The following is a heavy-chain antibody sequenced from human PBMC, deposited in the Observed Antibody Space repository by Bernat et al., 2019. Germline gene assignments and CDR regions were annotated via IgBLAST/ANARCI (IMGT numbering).Heavy chain of an antibody. V-gene: IGHV4-59*01. D-gene: IGHD4-17*01. CDR3: ARDYADAFDI. CDR1: GGSISSYY. Sequence: QVQLQESGPGLVKPSETLSLTCTVSGGSISSYYWSWIRQPPGKGLEWIGYIYYSGSTNYNPSLKSRVTISVDTSKNQFSLKLSSVTAADTAVYYCARDYADAFDIWGQGTMVTVSS. J-gene: IGHJ3*02. CDR2: IYYSGST.